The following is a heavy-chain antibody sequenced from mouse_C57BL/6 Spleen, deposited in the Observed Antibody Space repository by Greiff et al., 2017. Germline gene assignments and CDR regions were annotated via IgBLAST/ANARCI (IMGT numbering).Heavy chain of an antibody. CDR1: GFTFTDYY. D-gene: IGHD2-4*01. CDR3: ARSAYDYLAY. V-gene: IGHV7-3*01. Sequence: EVHLVESGGGLVQPGGSLSLSCAASGFTFTDYYMSWVRQPPGKALEWLGFIRNKANGYTTEYSASVKGRFTISRDNSQSILYLQMNALRAEDSATYYCARSAYDYLAYWGQGTLVTVSA. J-gene: IGHJ3*01. CDR2: IRNKANGYTT.